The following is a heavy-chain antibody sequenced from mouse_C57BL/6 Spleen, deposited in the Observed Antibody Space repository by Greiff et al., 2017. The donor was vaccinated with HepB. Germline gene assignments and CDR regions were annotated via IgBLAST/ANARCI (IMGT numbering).Heavy chain of an antibody. CDR2: IYPGSGST. CDR1: GYTFTSYW. D-gene: IGHD1-1*01. Sequence: VQLQQPGAELVKPGASVKMSCKASGYTFTSYWITWVKQRPGQGLEWIGDIYPGSGSTNYNEKFKSKATMTVDTSSSTAYMQLSSLTSEDSAVYYCAREEGTTVVAGSHFDYWGQGTTLTVSS. J-gene: IGHJ2*01. CDR3: AREEGTTVVAGSHFDY. V-gene: IGHV1-55*01.